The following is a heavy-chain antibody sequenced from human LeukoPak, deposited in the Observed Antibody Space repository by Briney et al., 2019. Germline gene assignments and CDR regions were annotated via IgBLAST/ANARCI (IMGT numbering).Heavy chain of an antibody. Sequence: EASVKVSCKASGGTFSSYAISWVRQAPGQGLEWMGWISTYNGKTNSAQKFQGRVTMTTDTSTSTAYMELRSLRSDDTAVYYCARGGPRIAVPGTVLWGQGTLVTVSS. CDR2: ISTYNGKT. V-gene: IGHV1-18*01. J-gene: IGHJ4*02. CDR1: GGTFSSYA. CDR3: ARGGPRIAVPGTVL. D-gene: IGHD6-19*01.